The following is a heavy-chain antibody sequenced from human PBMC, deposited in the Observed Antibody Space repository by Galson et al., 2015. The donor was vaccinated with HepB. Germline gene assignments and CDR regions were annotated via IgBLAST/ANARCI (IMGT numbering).Heavy chain of an antibody. D-gene: IGHD3-22*01. Sequence: SLRLSCAASGFTFSSYAMHWVRQAPGKGLEWVAIISYDGSNKYYADSVKGRFTISRDNSKNTLYLQMNSLRAEDTAVYYCARDLPETVYYYDSSGYLDYWGQGTLVTVSS. V-gene: IGHV3-30-3*01. CDR2: ISYDGSNK. J-gene: IGHJ4*02. CDR1: GFTFSSYA. CDR3: ARDLPETVYYYDSSGYLDY.